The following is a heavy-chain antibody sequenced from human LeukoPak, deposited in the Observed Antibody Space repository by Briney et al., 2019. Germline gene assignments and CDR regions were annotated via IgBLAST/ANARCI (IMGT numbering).Heavy chain of an antibody. Sequence: QSGGSLRLSCAASGFTFSSYGMSWVRQAPGKGLEWVSAISAGGGSTYYTDSVKGRFTISRDNSKNTVYLQMISLRVEDTAVYYCAKDYDSSGYYDYWGQGTPVTVSS. D-gene: IGHD3-22*01. J-gene: IGHJ4*02. CDR2: ISAGGGST. V-gene: IGHV3-23*01. CDR1: GFTFSSYG. CDR3: AKDYDSSGYYDY.